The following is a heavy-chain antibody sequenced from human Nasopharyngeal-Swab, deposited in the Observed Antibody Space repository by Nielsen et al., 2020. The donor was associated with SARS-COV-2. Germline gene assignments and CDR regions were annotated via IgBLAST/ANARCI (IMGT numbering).Heavy chain of an antibody. CDR3: ARQDYYDSSGYYYRNAFDI. V-gene: IGHV5-51*01. D-gene: IGHD3-22*01. Sequence: GESLKISCKGSGYSFTSYWSGWVRQMPGKGLEWMGIIYPGDSDTRYSPSFQGQVTISADKSISTAYLQWSSLKASDTAMYYCARQDYYDSSGYYYRNAFDIWGQGTMVTVSS. J-gene: IGHJ3*02. CDR2: IYPGDSDT. CDR1: GYSFTSYW.